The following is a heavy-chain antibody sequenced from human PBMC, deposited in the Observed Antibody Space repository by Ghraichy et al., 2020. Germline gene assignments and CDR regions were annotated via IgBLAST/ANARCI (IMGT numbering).Heavy chain of an antibody. CDR2: IYYSGST. V-gene: IGHV4-39*01. D-gene: IGHD4-17*01. CDR1: GGSITSGSYY. CDR3: ARHFYGDYAH. J-gene: IGHJ4*02. Sequence: ESLHISCIVSGGSITSGSYYWGWIRQPPGKGLEWIGSIYYSGSTYYNPSLKSRVTISVDTSKNQFSLKLSSVTAADTAVYYCARHFYGDYAHWGQGTLVTVSS.